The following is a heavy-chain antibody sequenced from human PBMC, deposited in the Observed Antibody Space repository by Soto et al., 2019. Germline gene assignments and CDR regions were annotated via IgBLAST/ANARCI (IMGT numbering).Heavy chain of an antibody. CDR3: TSKGIFLIVDY. V-gene: IGHV4-39*01. CDR1: GGSISSSSYY. Sequence: PSETLSLTCTVSGGSISSSSYYWGWIRQPPGKGLEWIGSIYYSGSTYYNPSLKSRVTISVDTSKNQISLKLSSVTAADTAVYYCTSKGIFLIVDYWGLGAPVTVSS. CDR2: IYYSGST. D-gene: IGHD3-3*01. J-gene: IGHJ4*02.